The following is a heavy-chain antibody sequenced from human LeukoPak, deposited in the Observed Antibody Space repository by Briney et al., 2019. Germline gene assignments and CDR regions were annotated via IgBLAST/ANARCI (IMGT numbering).Heavy chain of an antibody. J-gene: IGHJ4*02. CDR2: ISSSGSTI. V-gene: IGHV3-11*04. CDR1: GFTFSDYY. Sequence: PRGSLRLSCAASGFTFSDYYMSWIRQAPGKGLEWVSYISSSGSTIYYADSVKGRFAISRDNAKNSLYLRMNSLRAEDTAVYYCARDRGYSGYENDYWGQGTLVTVSS. D-gene: IGHD5-12*01. CDR3: ARDRGYSGYENDY.